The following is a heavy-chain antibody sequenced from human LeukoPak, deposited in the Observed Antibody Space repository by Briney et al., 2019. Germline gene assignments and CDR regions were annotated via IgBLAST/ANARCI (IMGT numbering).Heavy chain of an antibody. Sequence: SETLSLTCAVYGGSFSGYYWSWIRQPPGEGLEWIGEINHSGSTNYNPSLKSRVTISVDTSKNQFSLKLSSVTAADTAVYYCARVRKAVAGTPSTFDYWGQGTLVTVSS. CDR2: INHSGST. D-gene: IGHD6-19*01. J-gene: IGHJ4*02. V-gene: IGHV4-34*01. CDR1: GGSFSGYY. CDR3: ARVRKAVAGTPSTFDY.